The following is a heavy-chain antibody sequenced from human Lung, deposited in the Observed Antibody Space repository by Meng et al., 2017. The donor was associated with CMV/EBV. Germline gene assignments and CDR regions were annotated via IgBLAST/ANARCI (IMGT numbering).Heavy chain of an antibody. D-gene: IGHD3-22*01. CDR1: GFTVSSNY. J-gene: IGHJ3*02. CDR3: ARHNTYYYDAFLGTFDI. CDR2: IYSGGST. Sequence: GESLKISCAASGFTVSSNYMSWVRQAPGKGLEWVSVIYSGGSTYYADSVKGRFTISRDNSKNTLYLQMNSLRAEDTAVYYCARHNTYYYDAFLGTFDIWGKGTRVTVSS. V-gene: IGHV3-53*01.